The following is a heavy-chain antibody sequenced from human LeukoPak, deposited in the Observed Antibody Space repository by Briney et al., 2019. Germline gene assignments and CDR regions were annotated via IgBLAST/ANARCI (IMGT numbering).Heavy chain of an antibody. V-gene: IGHV4-4*07. J-gene: IGHJ5*02. Sequence: SETLSLTCTVSGGSISSYYWSWIRQPAGKGLEWIGRIYTSGSTNYNPSLKSRVTMSVDTSKNQFSLKLSSVTAADTAVYYCARDSHAVAGYNWFDPWGQGTLVTVSS. CDR3: ARDSHAVAGYNWFDP. CDR2: IYTSGST. CDR1: GGSISSYY. D-gene: IGHD6-19*01.